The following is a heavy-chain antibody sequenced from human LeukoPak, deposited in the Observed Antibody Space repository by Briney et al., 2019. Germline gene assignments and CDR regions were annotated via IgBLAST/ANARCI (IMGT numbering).Heavy chain of an antibody. CDR1: GYTFTGSY. J-gene: IGHJ4*02. CDR2: INPNSGAT. V-gene: IGHV1-2*02. CDR3: ARGLTTVTFDC. Sequence: ASVKVSCKASGYTFTGSYLHWVRQAPGQGLELMGWINPNSGATNYARQFQGRVTMTRDTSISTAYMELSRLRSDDTAVYHCARGLTTVTFDCWGQGTLVTVTS. D-gene: IGHD4-17*01.